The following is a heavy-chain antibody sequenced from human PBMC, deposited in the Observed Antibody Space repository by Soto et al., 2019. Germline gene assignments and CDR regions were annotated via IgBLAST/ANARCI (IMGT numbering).Heavy chain of an antibody. V-gene: IGHV1-18*01. D-gene: IGHD2-21*01. CDR2: ISAYNGNT. J-gene: IGHJ4*02. Sequence: QVQLVQSGAEVKKPGASVKVSCKASGYTFTSYGISWVRQAPGQGLEWMAWISAYNGNTNYARKLQGRVTMTTETATSTAYMALRRLRSDDTAVYDCARYQAYGGAFDFWGQGTLVTVSS. CDR3: ARYQAYGGAFDF. CDR1: GYTFTSYG.